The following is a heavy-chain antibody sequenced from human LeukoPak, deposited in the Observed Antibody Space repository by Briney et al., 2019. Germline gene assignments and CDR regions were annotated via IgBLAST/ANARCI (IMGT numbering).Heavy chain of an antibody. J-gene: IGHJ6*02. CDR2: IKQDGSEK. D-gene: IGHD3-10*01. V-gene: IGHV3-7*04. CDR1: GFPFNSYW. CDR3: ARFRTGYHRLDV. Sequence: GGSLRLSCAASGFPFNSYWMSWVRQAPGKGLEWVATIKQDGSEKYCVDSTQGRFTISRDNAKNSLYLQINSLRAEDTAVYFCARFRTGYHRLDVWGQGTTVTVSS.